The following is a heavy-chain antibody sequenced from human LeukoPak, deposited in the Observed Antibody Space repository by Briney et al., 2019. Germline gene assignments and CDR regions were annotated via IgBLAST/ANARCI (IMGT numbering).Heavy chain of an antibody. Sequence: ASVKVSCKASGYTFTGYYMHWVRQAPGQGLEWMGRINPNSGGTNYAQKFQGRVTMTRDTSISTAYMELSRLRSGDTAVYYCAGARITMIVVVPPDYWGQGTLVTLSS. V-gene: IGHV1-2*06. CDR2: INPNSGGT. CDR1: GYTFTGYY. J-gene: IGHJ4*02. D-gene: IGHD3-22*01. CDR3: AGARITMIVVVPPDY.